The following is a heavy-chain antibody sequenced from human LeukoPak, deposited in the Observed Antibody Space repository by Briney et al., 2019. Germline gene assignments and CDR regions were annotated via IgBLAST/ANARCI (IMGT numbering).Heavy chain of an antibody. J-gene: IGHJ5*02. CDR3: ARDVGCSSTSCSAWFDP. CDR2: IIPIFGTA. V-gene: IGHV1-69*13. Sequence: SVKVSCKASGGTFSSYAISWVRQAPGQGLEWMGGIIPIFGTANYAQKFQGRVTITADESTSTAYMELSSLRSEDTAVYYCARDVGCSSTSCSAWFDPWGQGTLVTVSS. D-gene: IGHD2-2*01. CDR1: GGTFSSYA.